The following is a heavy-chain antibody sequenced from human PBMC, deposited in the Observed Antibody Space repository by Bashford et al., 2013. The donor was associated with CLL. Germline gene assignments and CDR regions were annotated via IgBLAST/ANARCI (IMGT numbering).Heavy chain of an antibody. J-gene: IGHJ6*02. V-gene: IGHV5-51*01. CDR2: IYPGDSDI. D-gene: IGHD6-19*01. CDR1: GYSFTSYW. Sequence: ESLKISCKGSGYSFTSYWIGWVRQMPGKGLEWMGIIYPGDSDIRYSPSFQGQVTISADKSISTAYLQWSSLKASDTAMYYCARRIPSIAVAGNWMEDYYYYGMDVWGQGTTVTVSS. CDR3: ARRIPSIAVAGNWMEDYYYYGMDV.